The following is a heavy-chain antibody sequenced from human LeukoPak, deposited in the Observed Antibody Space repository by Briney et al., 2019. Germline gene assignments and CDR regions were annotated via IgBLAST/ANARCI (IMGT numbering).Heavy chain of an antibody. D-gene: IGHD6-13*01. J-gene: IGHJ4*02. CDR3: ARGRSAAGIAAAGQFDY. Sequence: SVKVSCKASGGTFSSYAISWVRQAPGQGLEWMGRIIPILGIANYAQKFQGRVTITADKSTSTAYMELSSLRSEDTAVYYCARGRSAAGIAAAGQFDYWGQGTLVTVSS. CDR2: IIPILGIA. V-gene: IGHV1-69*04. CDR1: GGTFSSYA.